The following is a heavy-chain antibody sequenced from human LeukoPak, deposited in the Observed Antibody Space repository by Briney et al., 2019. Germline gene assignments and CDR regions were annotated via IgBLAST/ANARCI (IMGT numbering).Heavy chain of an antibody. Sequence: SETLSLTCAVYGGSFSGYYWTWIRQTPGKGLEWIGEMNPSGSTNCNPSLKSRVTISVDTSKNQFSLKLSSVTAADTAVYYCARGRQDVTMIVVVMTAVSYYLDVWGKGTTVTVS. CDR1: GGSFSGYY. V-gene: IGHV4-34*01. CDR3: ARGRQDVTMIVVVMTAVSYYLDV. CDR2: MNPSGST. D-gene: IGHD3-22*01. J-gene: IGHJ6*03.